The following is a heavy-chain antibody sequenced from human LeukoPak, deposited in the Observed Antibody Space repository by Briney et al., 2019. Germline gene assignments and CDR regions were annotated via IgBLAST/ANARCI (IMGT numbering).Heavy chain of an antibody. V-gene: IGHV1-18*04. CDR2: INPNSGNT. CDR1: GYTFTGYY. J-gene: IGHJ4*02. CDR3: ARVAYYYDSSGYFDFDY. D-gene: IGHD3-22*01. Sequence: GASVKVSCKASGYTFTGYYMHWVRQAPGQGLEWMGWINPNSGNTNYAQKLQGRVTMTTDTSTSTAYMELRSLRSDDTAVYYCARVAYYYDSSGYFDFDYWGQGTLVTVSS.